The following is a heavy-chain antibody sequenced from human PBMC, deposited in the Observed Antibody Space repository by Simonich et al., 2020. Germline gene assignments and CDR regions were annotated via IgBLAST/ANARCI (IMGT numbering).Heavy chain of an antibody. CDR3: ARDAAGDY. CDR1: GFTFSSYS. V-gene: IGHV3-21*01. Sequence: VQLVESGGGMVKPGGSLRFSCAGSGFTFSSYSLNWVRQEPVKGLESVSSISSSSIYIYYADSVKGLFTISRDNAKNSLYLQMNSLRAEDTAVYYCARDAAGDYWGQGTLVTVSS. D-gene: IGHD6-13*01. J-gene: IGHJ4*02. CDR2: ISSSSIYI.